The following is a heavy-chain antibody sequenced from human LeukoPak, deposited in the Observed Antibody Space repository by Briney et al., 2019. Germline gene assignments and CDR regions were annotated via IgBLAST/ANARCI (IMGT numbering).Heavy chain of an antibody. CDR3: LAAGGY. CDR1: GFTFSSYW. Sequence: GGSLRLSCTASGFTFSSYWMNWVRQAPGKGLEWVANIKPDGSEKYFVDSVKGRFTISRDNAKNSLYLQMNSLRAEDTAVYYCLAAGGYWGQGTPVTVSS. D-gene: IGHD3-10*01. CDR2: IKPDGSEK. V-gene: IGHV3-7*01. J-gene: IGHJ4*02.